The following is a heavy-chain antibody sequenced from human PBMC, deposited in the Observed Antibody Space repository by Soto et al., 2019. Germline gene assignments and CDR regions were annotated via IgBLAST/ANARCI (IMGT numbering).Heavy chain of an antibody. CDR2: ISHTGTTI. CDR3: AREWRQFLPTHTPGF. D-gene: IGHD5-18*01. V-gene: IGHV3-11*01. CDR1: GFTFKDYY. J-gene: IGHJ1*01. Sequence: QVQLVEAGGGLVKPGGSLRLSCKASGFTFKDYYMTWIRQAPGKGLEWVSYISHTGTTIYYADSVKGGFTISRDDSENSLLLKMNSLRADDTAGYYCAREWRQFLPTHTPGFWGQGTLVTVSS.